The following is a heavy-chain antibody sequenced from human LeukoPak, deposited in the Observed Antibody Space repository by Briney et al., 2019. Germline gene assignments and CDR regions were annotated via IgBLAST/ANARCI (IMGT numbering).Heavy chain of an antibody. CDR1: GGSITSSSYY. Sequence: KPSETLSLTCSVSGGSITSSSYYWGWIRQPPGKGLEWIGSIYYGVSSYYNPSLKSRVTMSVDTSKNQFSLKLTSVTAADTAVYHCARQVDMVRGVVLNGYFDYWGQATLVTVSS. D-gene: IGHD3-10*01. CDR2: IYYGVSS. J-gene: IGHJ4*02. V-gene: IGHV4-39*01. CDR3: ARQVDMVRGVVLNGYFDY.